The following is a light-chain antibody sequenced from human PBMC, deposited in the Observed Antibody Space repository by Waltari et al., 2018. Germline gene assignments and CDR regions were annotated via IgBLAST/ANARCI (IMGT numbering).Light chain of an antibody. CDR1: SSDVGNYNL. J-gene: IGLJ1*01. V-gene: IGLV2-23*01. CDR3: CSYAGSSTYV. Sequence: QSALTQPASVSGSPGQSITISCTGTSSDVGNYNLVSWYQQHPGKAPKLMISAGSKRPSGVSNLFSGSKSGNMASLTISGLQAEDEADYYCCSYAGSSTYVFGTGTKVTVL. CDR2: AGS.